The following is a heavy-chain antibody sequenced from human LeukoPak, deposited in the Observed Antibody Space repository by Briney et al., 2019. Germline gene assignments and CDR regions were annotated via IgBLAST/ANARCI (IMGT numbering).Heavy chain of an antibody. J-gene: IGHJ6*03. CDR2: ISAYNGNT. CDR3: ARAYGDYLHYYYYMDV. V-gene: IGHV1-18*01. D-gene: IGHD4-17*01. CDR1: GYTFTSYG. Sequence: ASVKVSCKASGYTFTSYGISWVRQAPGQGLEWMGWISAYNGNTNYAQKLQGRVTITTDTSTSTAYMELRSLRSDDTAVYYCARAYGDYLHYYYYMDVWGKGTTVTVSS.